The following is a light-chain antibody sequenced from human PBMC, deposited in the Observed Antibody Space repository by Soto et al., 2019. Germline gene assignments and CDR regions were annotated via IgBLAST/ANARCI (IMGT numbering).Light chain of an antibody. V-gene: IGLV1-51*01. CDR2: DTN. CDR3: GTWDSRLSGVL. CDR1: SSNIGSHT. Sequence: QSVLTQPPSASGTPGQRITISCSGSSSNIGSHTVNWHQQVPGTAPKLLIYDTNKRPSGIPGRFSGSKSGTSATLGITGLQTGDEAIYYCGTWDSRLSGVLFGGGTKLTVL. J-gene: IGLJ2*01.